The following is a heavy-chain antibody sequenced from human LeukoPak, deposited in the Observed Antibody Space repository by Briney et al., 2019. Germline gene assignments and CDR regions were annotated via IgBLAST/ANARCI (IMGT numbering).Heavy chain of an antibody. CDR2: FDPVDGET. CDR1: GYTLTELS. V-gene: IGHV1-24*01. Sequence: ASVKVSCKVSGYTLTELSMHWVRQAPGKGPEWMGGFDPVDGETIYAQKFQGRVTMTEDTSTDTAYMELSSLRSEDTAVYYCATDYGDPYYFDYWGQGTLVTVSS. D-gene: IGHD4-17*01. CDR3: ATDYGDPYYFDY. J-gene: IGHJ4*02.